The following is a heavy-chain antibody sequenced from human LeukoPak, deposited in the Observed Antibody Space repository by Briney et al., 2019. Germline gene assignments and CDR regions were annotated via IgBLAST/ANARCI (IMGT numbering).Heavy chain of an antibody. CDR2: VSTSGGST. J-gene: IGHJ5*02. D-gene: IGHD6-13*01. V-gene: IGHV3-23*01. Sequence: GGSLRLSCAASGLTFSRYAMSWVRQAPGKGLEWVSGVSTSGGSTYYADSVKGRFTISRDNSKNTLYLQMNSLRAEDTAVYYCAKENSSSWYEGEWFDPWGQGTLVTVSS. CDR1: GLTFSRYA. CDR3: AKENSSSWYEGEWFDP.